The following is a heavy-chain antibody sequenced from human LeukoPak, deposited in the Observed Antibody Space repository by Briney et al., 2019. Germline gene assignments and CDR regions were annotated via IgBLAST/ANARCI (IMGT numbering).Heavy chain of an antibody. CDR2: ISSSGSTI. Sequence: GGSLRLSCAASGFTFSSYAMNWVRQAPGKGLEWVSYISSSGSTIYYADSVKGRFTISRDNAENSLHLQMNSLRAEDTAVYYCAREGETNSGSYGFDSWGQGTLVTVSS. D-gene: IGHD1-26*01. CDR3: AREGETNSGSYGFDS. V-gene: IGHV3-48*03. J-gene: IGHJ4*02. CDR1: GFTFSSYA.